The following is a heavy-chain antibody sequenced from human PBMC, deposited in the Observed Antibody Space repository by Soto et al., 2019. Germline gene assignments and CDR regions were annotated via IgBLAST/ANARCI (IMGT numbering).Heavy chain of an antibody. CDR2: ISGGGGSTYNA. CDR3: AKESTSRLYDY. J-gene: IGHJ4*02. V-gene: IGHV3-23*01. CDR1: GFTFSSYA. Sequence: EVQLLESGGGLVQPGGSLRLSCAASGFTFSSYAMSWVRQVPGKGLEWVSAISGGGGSTYNAYYADSVKGRFTISRDNSKNTLYLQMNSLRAEDTAVYYCAKESTSRLYDYWGQGTLVSVSS. D-gene: IGHD2-2*02.